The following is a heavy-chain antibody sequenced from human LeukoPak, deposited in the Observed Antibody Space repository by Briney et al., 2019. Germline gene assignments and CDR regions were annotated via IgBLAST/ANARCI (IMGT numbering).Heavy chain of an antibody. CDR1: GGSISSGGYS. J-gene: IGHJ5*02. V-gene: IGHV4-30-2*01. CDR2: VCHSGST. Sequence: SETLSRTCAGSGGSISSGGYSWSRIRQPPGKGLEWIGDVCHSGSTYYNPSLNSRVTISVDRSKNRFSLKLSSVTAADTAVYYCARVRYCSSTSCYGAWFDPWGQGTLVTVSS. CDR3: ARVRYCSSTSCYGAWFDP. D-gene: IGHD2-2*01.